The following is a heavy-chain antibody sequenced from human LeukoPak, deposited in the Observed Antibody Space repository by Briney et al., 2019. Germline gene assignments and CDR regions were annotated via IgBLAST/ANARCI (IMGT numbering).Heavy chain of an antibody. CDR2: INHSGGT. CDR1: VGSFSGYY. J-gene: IGHJ6*03. Sequence: SETLSLTCAVYVGSFSGYYWSWIRQPPGKGLEWIGEINHSGGTNYNSSLKSRVTISVDTSKNQFSLKLGSVTAADTAVYYCARGYYGSGSHCCHMDVWGKGTTITVS. V-gene: IGHV4-34*01. CDR3: ARGYYGSGSHCCHMDV. D-gene: IGHD3-10*01.